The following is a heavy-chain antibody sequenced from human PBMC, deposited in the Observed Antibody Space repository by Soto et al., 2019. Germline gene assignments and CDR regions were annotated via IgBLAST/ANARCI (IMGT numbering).Heavy chain of an antibody. J-gene: IGHJ4*02. CDR1: GGSISSYY. Sequence: SETLSLTCTVSGGSISSYYWSWIRQPPGKGLEFIGYIYYAGSTTYSPSLKSRVTISVDTSKNQFSLKLTSVTAADTAVYYCARLGGYYQALDSWGQGTLVTVSS. D-gene: IGHD3-22*01. CDR3: ARLGGYYQALDS. CDR2: IYYAGST. V-gene: IGHV4-59*08.